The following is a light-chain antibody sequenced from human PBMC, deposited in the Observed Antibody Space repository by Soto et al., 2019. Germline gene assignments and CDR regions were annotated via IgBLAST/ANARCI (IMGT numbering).Light chain of an antibody. J-gene: IGLJ2*01. Sequence: QSVLTQPASVSASPGEPITISCTGTSSDVGSYRLVSWYQQHPGKAPKLIIYEDDERPSGVSNRFSGSKSGNTASLTISWLQAEDEADYYCSSYAGRSTFVVFGGGTKLTVL. CDR3: SSYAGRSTFVV. V-gene: IGLV2-23*01. CDR2: EDD. CDR1: SSDVGSYRL.